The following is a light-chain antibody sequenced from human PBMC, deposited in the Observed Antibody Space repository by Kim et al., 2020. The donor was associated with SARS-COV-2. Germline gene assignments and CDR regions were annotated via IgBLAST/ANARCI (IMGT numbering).Light chain of an antibody. Sequence: DIVMTQSPLSLPVTPGEPASISCRSSQSLLHSNGYNYLDWYLQKPGQSPQLLIYLGSNRASGVPDRFSGSGSGTDFTLKISRVEADDVGVYYCMQALQTHTFGQGTKLEI. J-gene: IGKJ2*01. CDR2: LGS. CDR3: MQALQTHT. CDR1: QSLLHSNGYNY. V-gene: IGKV2-28*01.